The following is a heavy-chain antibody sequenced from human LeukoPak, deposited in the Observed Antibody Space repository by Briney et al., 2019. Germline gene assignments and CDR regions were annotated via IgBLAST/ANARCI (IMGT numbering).Heavy chain of an antibody. Sequence: ASVKVSCKASGYTFTSYYMHWVRQAPGQGLEWMGIINPSGGSTSYAQKFQGRVTMTRDMSTSTVYMELSSLRSEDTAVYYCATIGVAATVDFDYWGQGTLVTVSS. CDR3: ATIGVAATVDFDY. CDR2: INPSGGST. CDR1: GYTFTSYY. D-gene: IGHD2-15*01. V-gene: IGHV1-46*01. J-gene: IGHJ4*02.